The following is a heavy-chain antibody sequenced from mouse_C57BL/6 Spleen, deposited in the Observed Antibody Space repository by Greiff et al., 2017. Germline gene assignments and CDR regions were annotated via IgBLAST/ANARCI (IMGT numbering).Heavy chain of an antibody. D-gene: IGHD3-2*02. J-gene: IGHJ4*01. CDR3: ARENSGGAMDY. Sequence: VKLQESGAELVRPGTSVKMSCKASGYTFTNYWIGWAKQRPGHGLEWIGDIYPGGGYTNYNEKFKGKATLTADKSSSTAYMQFSSLTSEDSAIYYCARENSGGAMDYWGQGTSVTVSS. CDR1: GYTFTNYW. V-gene: IGHV1-63*01. CDR2: IYPGGGYT.